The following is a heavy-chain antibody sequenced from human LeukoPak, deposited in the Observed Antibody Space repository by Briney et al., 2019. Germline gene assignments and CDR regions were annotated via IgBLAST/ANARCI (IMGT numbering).Heavy chain of an antibody. CDR3: ALGSGSYSGSWYFDL. CDR2: IYYSGST. J-gene: IGHJ2*01. V-gene: IGHV4-31*03. D-gene: IGHD3-10*01. CDR1: GGSINSGGYY. Sequence: SQTLSLTCTVSGGSINSGGYYWNWLRQHPGKGLEWIGYIYYSGSTYYNPSLKSRVTISIDTSKKQFSLKLSSVTAADTAVYYCALGSGSYSGSWYFDLWGRGTLVTVSS.